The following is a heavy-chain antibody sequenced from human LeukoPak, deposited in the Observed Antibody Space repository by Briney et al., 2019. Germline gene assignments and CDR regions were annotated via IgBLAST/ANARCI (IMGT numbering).Heavy chain of an antibody. D-gene: IGHD3-22*01. CDR2: IYHSGST. V-gene: IGHV4-30-2*01. CDR3: ARGYYDSSGYPVAKYFDS. J-gene: IGHJ4*02. CDR1: GGSISSGGYS. Sequence: PSETLSLTCAVSGGSISSGGYSWSWIRQPPGKGLEWIGYIYHSGSTYYNPSLKSRVTISVDRPKNQFSLKLSSVTAADTAVYYCARGYYDSSGYPVAKYFDSWGQGTLVTVSS.